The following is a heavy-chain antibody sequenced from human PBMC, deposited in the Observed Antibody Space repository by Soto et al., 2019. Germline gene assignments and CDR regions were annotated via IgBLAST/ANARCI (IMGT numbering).Heavy chain of an antibody. Sequence: PGGSLRLSCAASGFTFSSYGMHWVRQAPGKGLEWVAVISYDGSNKYYADSVKGRFTISRDNSKNTLYLQMNSLRAEDTAVYYCAKDGYCGGDCPYYYYGMDVWGQGTTVTVSS. J-gene: IGHJ6*02. CDR1: GFTFSSYG. CDR2: ISYDGSNK. D-gene: IGHD2-21*02. CDR3: AKDGYCGGDCPYYYYGMDV. V-gene: IGHV3-30*18.